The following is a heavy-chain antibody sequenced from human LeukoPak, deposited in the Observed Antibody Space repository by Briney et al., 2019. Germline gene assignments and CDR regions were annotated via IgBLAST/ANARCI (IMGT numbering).Heavy chain of an antibody. J-gene: IGHJ5*02. Sequence: PGGSLRLSCAASGFTFSSYWMHWVRQVPGKGLVWVSRINSDGSSTSYADSVTGRFTISRDNAKNTLDLQMNSLRAEDTAVYYCARGPRVTNNWFDPWGQGTLVTVSS. CDR3: ARGPRVTNNWFDP. CDR2: INSDGSST. D-gene: IGHD4-11*01. V-gene: IGHV3-74*01. CDR1: GFTFSSYW.